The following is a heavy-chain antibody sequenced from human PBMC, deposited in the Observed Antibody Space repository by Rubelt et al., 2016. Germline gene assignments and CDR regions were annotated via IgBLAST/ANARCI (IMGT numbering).Heavy chain of an antibody. CDR1: GLTFSSYT. CDR2: ISGSGGRT. Sequence: EVQLVESGGGLGQPGGSLRLSCAASGLTFSSYTMNWVRQAPGKGLEWVSAISGSGGRTYYADSVKGRFTISRYNSKKTLFLQMNILIAVDTAVYYCLSSLADFDYWGQGTLVTGSS. J-gene: IGHJ4*02. CDR3: LSSLADFDY. V-gene: IGHV3-23*04.